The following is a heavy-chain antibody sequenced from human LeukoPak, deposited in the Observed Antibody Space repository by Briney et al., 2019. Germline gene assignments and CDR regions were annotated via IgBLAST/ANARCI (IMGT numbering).Heavy chain of an antibody. V-gene: IGHV3-23*01. D-gene: IGHD2-2*01. J-gene: IGHJ6*02. CDR1: GFTFSSYA. Sequence: GGSLRLSCAASGFTFSSYAMSWVRQAPGKGLEWVSAISGSGGSTYYADSVKGRFTISRDNSKNTLYLQMNSLRAEDTAVYYCAKTADIVVVPAARNFYYYYGMDVWGQGTTVTVSS. CDR2: ISGSGGST. CDR3: AKTADIVVVPAARNFYYYYGMDV.